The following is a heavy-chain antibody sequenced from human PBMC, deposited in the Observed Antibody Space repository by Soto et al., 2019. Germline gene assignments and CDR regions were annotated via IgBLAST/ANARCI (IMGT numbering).Heavy chain of an antibody. CDR2: ISGSGGST. D-gene: IGHD6-19*01. V-gene: IGHV3-23*01. CDR1: GFTFSSYA. CDR3: ARDYPYSSGWSGLDV. J-gene: IGHJ6*02. Sequence: EVQLLESGGGLVQPGGSLRLSCAASGFTFSSYAMSWVRQAPGKGLEWVSAISGSGGSTYYADSVKGRFTISRDNSKNTLYLQMNSLRVEDTAMYYCARDYPYSSGWSGLDVWGQGTTVTVSS.